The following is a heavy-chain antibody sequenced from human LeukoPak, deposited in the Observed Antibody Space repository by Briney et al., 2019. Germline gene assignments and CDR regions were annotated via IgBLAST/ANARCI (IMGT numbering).Heavy chain of an antibody. CDR1: GGSISSYY. D-gene: IGHD3-10*01. CDR3: ALTFPYYYGSGKVNDY. V-gene: IGHV4-59*01. J-gene: IGHJ4*02. CDR2: IYYSGST. Sequence: SETLSLTCTVSGGSISSYYWSWIRQPPGKGLEWIGYIYYSGSTNYNPSLKSRVTISVDTSKNQFSLKLSSVTAADTAVYYCALTFPYYYGSGKVNDYWGQGTLVTVSS.